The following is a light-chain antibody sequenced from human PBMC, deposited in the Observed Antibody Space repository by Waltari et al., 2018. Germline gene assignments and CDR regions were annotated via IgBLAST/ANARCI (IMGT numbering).Light chain of an antibody. CDR1: QRVSYY. CDR3: QQTYNAPLT. J-gene: IGKJ4*01. CDR2: VAS. V-gene: IGKV1-39*01. Sequence: DVQMTQSPSSLSESVGARVTITCRASQRVSYYLNWYQQKAGQAPKPLIYVASSLETGVPSRFSGSGSGTDFTLTIRNLQPEDFATYLCQQTYNAPLTFGGGTKVEIK.